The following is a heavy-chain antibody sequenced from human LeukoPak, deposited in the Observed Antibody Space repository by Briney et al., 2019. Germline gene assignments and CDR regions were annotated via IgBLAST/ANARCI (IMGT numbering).Heavy chain of an antibody. Sequence: SVKVSCKASGGTFSSYAISWVRQAPGQGLEWMGGIIPIFGTANYTQKFQGRVTITTDESTSTAYMELSSLRSEDTAVYYCARDLPGGYYYMDVWGKGTTVTVSS. V-gene: IGHV1-69*05. D-gene: IGHD3-16*01. CDR1: GGTFSSYA. CDR3: ARDLPGGYYYMDV. CDR2: IIPIFGTA. J-gene: IGHJ6*03.